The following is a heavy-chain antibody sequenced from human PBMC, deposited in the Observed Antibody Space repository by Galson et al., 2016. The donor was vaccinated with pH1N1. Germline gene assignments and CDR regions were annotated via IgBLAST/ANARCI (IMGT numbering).Heavy chain of an antibody. J-gene: IGHJ5*02. D-gene: IGHD3-10*02. V-gene: IGHV3-30*02. CDR1: GFTFRRYG. Sequence: SLRLSCAVSGFTFRRYGLHWVRQAPGMGLEWLTFIRHDGSAKFYADSVKGRFSISRDNSKNVLYMEMNSLRPEDTAVYYCAKDVSGELIPSRIDPWGQGTLVTVSS. CDR3: AKDVSGELIPSRIDP. CDR2: IRHDGSAK.